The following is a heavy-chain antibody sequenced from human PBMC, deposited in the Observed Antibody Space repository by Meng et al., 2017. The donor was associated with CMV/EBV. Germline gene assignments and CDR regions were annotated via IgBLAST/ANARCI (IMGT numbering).Heavy chain of an antibody. J-gene: IGHJ5*02. CDR3: ARRYGSTNWFDP. CDR1: GGYISSSSYC. Sequence: VTGGYISSSSYCWGWIRQPRGKGLEWIGSIYYSGSTYYNPSLKSRVTISVDTSKNQFSLKLSSVTAADTAVYYCARRYGSTNWFDPWGQGTLVTVSS. D-gene: IGHD4-17*01. CDR2: IYYSGST. V-gene: IGHV4-39*07.